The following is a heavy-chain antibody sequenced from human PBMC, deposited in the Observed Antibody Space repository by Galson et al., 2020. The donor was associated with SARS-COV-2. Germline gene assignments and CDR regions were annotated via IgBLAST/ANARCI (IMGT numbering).Heavy chain of an antibody. D-gene: IGHD1-26*01. CDR1: GGTFSSYA. J-gene: IGHJ4*02. V-gene: IGHV1-69*06. CDR2: IIPIFGTA. CDR3: ARGWEPYAVDY. Sequence: SVKVSCKASGGTFSSYAISWVRQAPGQGLEWMGGIIPIFGTANYAQKFQGRVTITADKSTSTAYMELSNLRSEDTAVYYCARGWEPYAVDYWGQGTLVTVSS.